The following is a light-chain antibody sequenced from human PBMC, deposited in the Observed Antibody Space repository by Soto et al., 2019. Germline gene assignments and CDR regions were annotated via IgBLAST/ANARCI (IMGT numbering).Light chain of an antibody. J-gene: IGLJ1*01. Sequence: QSALTQPASVSGSPGQSITISCTGTSSDVGGYDYVSWYQQHPGEGPKLMIYDVSNRPSGVSNRFSGSKSGNTASLTISGLQAEEEADYYCSSYTSSSTYVFASGTKVTVL. V-gene: IGLV2-14*01. CDR1: SSDVGGYDY. CDR3: SSYTSSSTYV. CDR2: DVS.